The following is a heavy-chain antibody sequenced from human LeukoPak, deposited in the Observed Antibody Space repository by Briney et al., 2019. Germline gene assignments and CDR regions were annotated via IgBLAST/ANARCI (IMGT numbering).Heavy chain of an antibody. CDR2: IKEDGTKK. CDR3: ATPLDYYDSSGYHQGGD. CDR1: GFTFSRHW. V-gene: IGHV3-7*03. Sequence: GGSLRLSCAASGFTFSRHWMTWVRQAPGKGLEWVANIKEDGTKKNYVDSVEGRFTISRDNAKNSLYLQMNSLRAEDTAVYYCATPLDYYDSSGYHQGGDWGQETLVTVSS. J-gene: IGHJ4*02. D-gene: IGHD3-22*01.